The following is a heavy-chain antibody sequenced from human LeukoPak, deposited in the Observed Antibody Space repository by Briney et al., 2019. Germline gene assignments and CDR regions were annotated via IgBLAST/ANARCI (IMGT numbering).Heavy chain of an antibody. D-gene: IGHD3-22*01. CDR3: ARGPPATVVVMRFDY. CDR1: GGSISSXXXX. V-gene: IGHV4-39*07. Sequence: SETXXXTXTXSGGSISSXXXXXXWIRXPXXXXXXXXXXXYNSGSTXYNPSLXXXXTISVDTSKNQFSLKLSSVTAADTAVYYCARGPPATVVVMRFDYWGQGTLVTVSS. CDR2: XYNSGST. J-gene: IGHJ4*02.